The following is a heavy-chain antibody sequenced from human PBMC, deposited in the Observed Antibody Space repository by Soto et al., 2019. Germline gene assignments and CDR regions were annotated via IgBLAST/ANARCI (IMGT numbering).Heavy chain of an antibody. D-gene: IGHD5-18*01. CDR3: ARNTAMLPYYFDY. CDR2: MYRDGTT. J-gene: IGHJ4*02. Sequence: SATLSLTCVVSSGSITEYSWTCIRRPAGKGLEWIVIMYRDGTTSYNPSLESRVTMSLDTSKNQFSLKLSSLTAADTAVYYCARNTAMLPYYFDYWGQGTLVTVSS. CDR1: SGSITEYS. V-gene: IGHV4-4*07.